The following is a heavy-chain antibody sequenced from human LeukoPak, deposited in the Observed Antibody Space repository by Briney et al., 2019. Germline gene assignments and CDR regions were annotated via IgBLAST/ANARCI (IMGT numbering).Heavy chain of an antibody. V-gene: IGHV4-59*12. CDR1: GGSISSYY. D-gene: IGHD3-22*01. CDR2: IYYSGST. CDR3: ARARSITMIVVVSPYGMDV. J-gene: IGHJ6*02. Sequence: PSETLSLTCTVSGGSISSYYWSWIRQPPGKGLEWIGYIYYSGSTNYNPSLKSRVTISVDTSKNQFSLKLSSVTAADTAVYYCARARSITMIVVVSPYGMDVWGQGTTVTVSS.